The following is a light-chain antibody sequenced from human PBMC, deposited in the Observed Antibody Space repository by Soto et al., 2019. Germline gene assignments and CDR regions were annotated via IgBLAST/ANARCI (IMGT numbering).Light chain of an antibody. CDR2: DTS. CDR1: QSVISNF. J-gene: IGKJ1*01. CDR3: QQNGALPPT. V-gene: IGKV3-20*01. Sequence: EVELTQSPGTLSLSPGESATLSCRASQSVISNFLAWYQQKPAQAPRLLIYDTSNRATGIPDRFSGSGSGTDFTLTISRLEPDDFAVYYCQQNGALPPTFGQGTKVEIK.